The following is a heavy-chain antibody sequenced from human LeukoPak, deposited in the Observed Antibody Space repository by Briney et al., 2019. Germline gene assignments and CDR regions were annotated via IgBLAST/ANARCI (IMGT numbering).Heavy chain of an antibody. CDR2: ISSSGSTI. D-gene: IGHD6-19*01. CDR1: GFTFSDYY. J-gene: IGHJ5*02. Sequence: GGSLRLSCAASGFTFSDYYMTWIRQAPGKGVEWVSYISSSGSTIYYADSVQGRFTISRDNAKNSLYLQMNSLRAEDTAVYYCARDSSGWYHWFDPWGQGTLVTVSS. V-gene: IGHV3-11*04. CDR3: ARDSSGWYHWFDP.